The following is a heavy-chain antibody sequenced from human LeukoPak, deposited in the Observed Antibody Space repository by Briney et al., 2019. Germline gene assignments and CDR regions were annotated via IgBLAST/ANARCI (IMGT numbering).Heavy chain of an antibody. V-gene: IGHV3-30-3*01. Sequence: GGSLRLSCAASGFTFSSYAMHWVRQAPGKGLEWVAVISYDGSNKYYADSVKGRFTISRDSSKNTLYLQMNSLRAEDTGVYYCARDRQLHYFDYWGQGTLVTVSS. J-gene: IGHJ4*02. CDR1: GFTFSSYA. CDR3: ARDRQLHYFDY. D-gene: IGHD2-2*01. CDR2: ISYDGSNK.